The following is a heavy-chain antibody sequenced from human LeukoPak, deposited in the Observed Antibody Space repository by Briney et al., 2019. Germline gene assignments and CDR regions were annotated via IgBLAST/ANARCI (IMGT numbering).Heavy chain of an antibody. J-gene: IGHJ4*02. CDR2: ISFSGNT. CDR3: VRSRGGYYDYWDY. D-gene: IGHD3-3*01. Sequence: PSATLSLSCTVSGDSIRDNFWSWIRQPPGKTLEWIGFISFSGNTNYSPSLKSRATISLDTSKNQFSLKLDTVTTADTAVYYCVRSRGGYYDYWDYWGQGTLVTVSS. CDR1: GDSIRDNF. V-gene: IGHV4-59*01.